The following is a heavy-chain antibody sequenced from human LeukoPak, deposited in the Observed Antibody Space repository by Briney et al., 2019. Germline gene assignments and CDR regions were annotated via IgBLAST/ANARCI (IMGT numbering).Heavy chain of an antibody. CDR3: AKIIVVVPAASDY. D-gene: IGHD2-2*01. V-gene: IGHV3-21*01. CDR2: ISSSSSYI. CDR1: GFTFSSYA. Sequence: PGGSLRLSCAASGFTFSSYAMSWVRQAPGKGLEWVSSISSSSSYIYYADSVKGRFTISRDNAKNSLYLQMNSLRAEDTAVYYCAKIIVVVPAASDYWGQGTLVTVSS. J-gene: IGHJ4*02.